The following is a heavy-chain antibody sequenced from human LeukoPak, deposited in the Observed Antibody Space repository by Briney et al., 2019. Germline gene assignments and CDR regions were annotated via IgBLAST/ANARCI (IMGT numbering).Heavy chain of an antibody. CDR1: GFTFSSYA. V-gene: IGHV3-30*01. CDR3: ARAPAYIVGATLDY. Sequence: GGSLRLSCAASGFTFSSYAMHWVRRAPGRGLEWVAIISYDGNNKYYADSVKGQFTISRDNSKNTLYLQMNSLRAEDTAVYYCARAPAYIVGATLDYWGQGTLVTVSS. CDR2: ISYDGNNK. D-gene: IGHD1-26*01. J-gene: IGHJ4*02.